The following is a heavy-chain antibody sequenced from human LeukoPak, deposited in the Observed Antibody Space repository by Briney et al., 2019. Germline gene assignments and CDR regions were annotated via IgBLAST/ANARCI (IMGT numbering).Heavy chain of an antibody. V-gene: IGHV4-38-2*02. J-gene: IGHJ6*03. CDR1: GYSISSGYY. CDR3: ARGGAAAGRGFFYYMDV. CDR2: IFHSGST. Sequence: PSETLSLTCTVSGYSISSGYYWGWIRQPPGKGLEWIGSIFHSGSTYYNPSLKSRVTISVDTSKNQFSLKLSSVTAADTAVYYCARGGAAAGRGFFYYMDVWGKGTTVTVSS. D-gene: IGHD6-13*01.